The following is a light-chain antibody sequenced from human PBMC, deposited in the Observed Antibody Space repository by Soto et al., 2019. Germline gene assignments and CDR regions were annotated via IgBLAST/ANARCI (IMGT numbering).Light chain of an antibody. V-gene: IGKV1-5*01. J-gene: IGKJ1*01. CDR1: QSISNW. Sequence: DIQMTQSPSTLSASVGDRVTIACRASQSISNWLAWYQQKPGQAPKLLIYDASTLENGVPSRFSGSGSGTEFTLTISSLQPDDFATYYCPQYNSYSPWTFGQRTKVEIK. CDR2: DAS. CDR3: PQYNSYSPWT.